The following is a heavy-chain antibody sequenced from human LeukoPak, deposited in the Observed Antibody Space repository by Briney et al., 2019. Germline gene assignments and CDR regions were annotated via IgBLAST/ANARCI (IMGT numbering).Heavy chain of an antibody. CDR1: GFTFENHA. V-gene: IGHV3-43*02. J-gene: IGHJ4*02. D-gene: IGHD3-22*01. Sequence: GGSLRLSCAASGFTFENHAMHLVRQGPGKGLEWISLIRGDGASTYYADSVKGRFTISRDNSKNSLFLHMTNLRIDDTALYYCAKDMDYYDSGLDSWGQGTLVTVTS. CDR3: AKDMDYYDSGLDS. CDR2: IRGDGAST.